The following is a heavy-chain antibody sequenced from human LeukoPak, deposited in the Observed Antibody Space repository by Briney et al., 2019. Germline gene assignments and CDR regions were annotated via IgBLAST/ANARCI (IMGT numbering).Heavy chain of an antibody. J-gene: IGHJ4*02. CDR1: GDSVSSNSVT. D-gene: IGHD2-21*02. V-gene: IGHV6-1*01. Sequence: SQTLSLTCAISGDSVSSNSVTWNWIRQSPSRGLEWLGRTYYRSKWYSDYAISVRSRITVNPDTSKNQFSLQLNSVTPEDTAMYYCTREGTYCGGVCYATFDYWGQGTPVTVSS. CDR2: TYYRSKWYS. CDR3: TREGTYCGGVCYATFDY.